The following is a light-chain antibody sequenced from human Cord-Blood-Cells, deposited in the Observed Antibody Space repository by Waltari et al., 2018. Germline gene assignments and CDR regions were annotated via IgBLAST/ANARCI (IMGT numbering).Light chain of an antibody. CDR3: YSTDSSGNHV. CDR2: EDS. V-gene: IGLV3-10*01. J-gene: IGLJ1*01. Sequence: SYELTQPPSVSVSPGQTARITCSGDALPKKSAYWYQQKSGQAPVLVIYEDSKRPSGIPEGYSGSSSGTMATLTISGAQVEDEADYYCYSTDSSGNHVFGTGTKVTVL. CDR1: ALPKKS.